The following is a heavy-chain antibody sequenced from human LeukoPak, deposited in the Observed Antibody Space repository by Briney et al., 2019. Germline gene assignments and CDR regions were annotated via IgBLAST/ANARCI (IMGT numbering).Heavy chain of an antibody. CDR3: AQDYSSRWYYFDY. CDR1: GFTFSSYG. J-gene: IGHJ4*02. Sequence: GGSLRLSCAASGFTFSSYGMHWVRQAPGKGREGVADISYDGSNTYYAASVKGRLTIYRDNSKNTLYLQINRLTAEDTAVYYCAQDYSSRWYYFDYWGQGTLVTVSS. CDR2: ISYDGSNT. V-gene: IGHV3-30*18. D-gene: IGHD6-13*01.